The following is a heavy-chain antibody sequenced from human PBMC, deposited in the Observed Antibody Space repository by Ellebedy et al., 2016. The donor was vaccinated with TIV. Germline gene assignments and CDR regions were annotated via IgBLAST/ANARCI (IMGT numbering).Heavy chain of an antibody. D-gene: IGHD5-18*01. V-gene: IGHV4-34*01. J-gene: IGHJ5*02. CDR1: GGSFSGYY. CDR2: INHSGST. CDR3: ARVGTAMVMNWFDP. Sequence: SETLSLXXTVYGGSFSGYYWSWIRQPPGKGLEWIGEINHSGSTNYNPSLKSRVTISVDKSKNQFSLKLSSVTAADTAVYYCARVGTAMVMNWFDPWGQGTLVTVSS.